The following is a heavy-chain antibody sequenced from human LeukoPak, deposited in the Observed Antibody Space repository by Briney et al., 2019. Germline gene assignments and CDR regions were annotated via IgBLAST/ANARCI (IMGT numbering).Heavy chain of an antibody. Sequence: GGSLRLSCIASGFTFRNYGMSWVRQAPGKGLEWVSGLSDGGTRIFYADSVKSRFTVSRDNSKNTLYLQMDSLRAEDTAVYYCANTHCDSSPIVWNFWGQGTLVTVSS. D-gene: IGHD6-6*01. CDR1: GFTFRNYG. CDR3: ANTHCDSSPIVWNF. V-gene: IGHV3-23*01. J-gene: IGHJ4*02. CDR2: LSDGGTRI.